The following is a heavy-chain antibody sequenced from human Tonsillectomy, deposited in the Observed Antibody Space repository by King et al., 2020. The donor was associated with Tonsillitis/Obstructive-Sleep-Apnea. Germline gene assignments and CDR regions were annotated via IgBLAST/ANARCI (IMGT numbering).Heavy chain of an antibody. J-gene: IGHJ4*02. CDR3: AGQNLWGYYFGY. V-gene: IGHV4-34*01. CDR2: INHSGST. CDR1: GGSFSGYN. Sequence: VQLQQWGAGLLKPSETLSLTCAVYGGSFSGYNWTWIHQPPGKGLEWIGEINHSGSTTYDPSLKSRVTISLDTSKNQFSLKLSSVTAADTAVYYCAGQNLWGYYFGYCGQGTPVTVSS. D-gene: IGHD7-27*01.